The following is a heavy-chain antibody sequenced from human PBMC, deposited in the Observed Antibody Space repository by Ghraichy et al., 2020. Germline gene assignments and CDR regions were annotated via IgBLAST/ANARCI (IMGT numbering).Heavy chain of an antibody. CDR2: ISGSGGST. Sequence: GGSLRLSCAASGFTFSSYAMSWVRQAPGKGLEWVSAISGSGGSTYYADSVKGRFTISRDNSKNTLYLQMNSLRAEDTAVYYCAKGHYYDSSGYVPVYYYYGMDVWGQVTTVTVSS. J-gene: IGHJ6*02. CDR1: GFTFSSYA. V-gene: IGHV3-23*01. D-gene: IGHD3-22*01. CDR3: AKGHYYDSSGYVPVYYYYGMDV.